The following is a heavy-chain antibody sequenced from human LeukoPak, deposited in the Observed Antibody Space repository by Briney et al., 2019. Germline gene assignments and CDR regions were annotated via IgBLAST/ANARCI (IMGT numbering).Heavy chain of an antibody. Sequence: SETLSLTCTVSGGSISSGPHYWGWIRQSPGKGLEWIGSIYYSGSTDYNPSLKSRVTISVDTSKNQISLKLSSVAAADTAVYYCARHDSSGYYWFDYWGQGTLVTVSS. J-gene: IGHJ4*02. CDR2: IYYSGST. V-gene: IGHV4-39*01. CDR1: GGSISSGPHY. D-gene: IGHD3-22*01. CDR3: ARHDSSGYYWFDY.